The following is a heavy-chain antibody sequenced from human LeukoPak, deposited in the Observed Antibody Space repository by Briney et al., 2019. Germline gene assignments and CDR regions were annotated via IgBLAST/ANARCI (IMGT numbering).Heavy chain of an antibody. V-gene: IGHV3-23*01. CDR1: GFTFSTYE. CDR3: AKEFDDYGDYGAAY. D-gene: IGHD4-17*01. CDR2: ISGSGGST. J-gene: IGHJ4*02. Sequence: QPGGSLRLSCAASGFTFSTYEMNWVRQAPGKGLEWVSAISGSGGSTYYADSVKGRFTISRDNSKNTLYLQMNSLRAEDTAVYYCAKEFDDYGDYGAAYWGQGTLVTVSS.